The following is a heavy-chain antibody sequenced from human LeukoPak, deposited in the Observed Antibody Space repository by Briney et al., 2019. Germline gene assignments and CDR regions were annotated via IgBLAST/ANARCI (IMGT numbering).Heavy chain of an antibody. D-gene: IGHD1-26*01. V-gene: IGHV4-30-2*01. Sequence: SETLSLTCTVSGGSISSGGYYWSWIRQPPGKGLEWIGYIYHSGSTYYNPSLKSRVTISVDRSKNQFSLKLSSVTAADTAVYYCARVPGIVGATTWFDPWGQGTLVTVSS. CDR1: GGSISSGGYY. CDR3: ARVPGIVGATTWFDP. J-gene: IGHJ5*02. CDR2: IYHSGST.